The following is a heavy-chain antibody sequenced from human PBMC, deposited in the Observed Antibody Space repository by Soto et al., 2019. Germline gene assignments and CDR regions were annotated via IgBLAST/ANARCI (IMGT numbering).Heavy chain of an antibody. CDR2: IVVGSGNT. CDR3: AADFITGVFSDYYGMDV. V-gene: IGHV1-58*01. CDR1: GFTFTSSA. J-gene: IGHJ6*02. D-gene: IGHD2-8*01. Sequence: QMPLVQSGPEVKKPGTSVKVSCKASGFTFTSSAVQWVRQARGQRLEWIGWIVVGSGNTNYAQKFQERVTITRDMSTSTAYMELSSLRSEDTAVYYCAADFITGVFSDYYGMDVWGQGTTVTVSS.